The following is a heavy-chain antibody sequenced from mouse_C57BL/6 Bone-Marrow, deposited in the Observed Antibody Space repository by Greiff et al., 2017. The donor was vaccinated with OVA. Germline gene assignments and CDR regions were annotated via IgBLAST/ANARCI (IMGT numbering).Heavy chain of an antibody. CDR3: ARLGPFDY. CDR1: GYTFTSYW. V-gene: IGHV1-59*01. Sequence: QVQLQQPGAELVRPGTSVKLSCKASGYTFTSYWMHWVKQRPGQGLEWIGVIDPSDSYTNYNQKFKGKATFTVDTSSSTAYMQLSSLTSEDSAVYYCARLGPFDYWGQGTTLTVSS. J-gene: IGHJ2*01. CDR2: IDPSDSYT.